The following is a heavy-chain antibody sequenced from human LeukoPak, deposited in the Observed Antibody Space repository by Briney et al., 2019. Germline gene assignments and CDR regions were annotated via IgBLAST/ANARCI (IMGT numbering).Heavy chain of an antibody. D-gene: IGHD3-10*01. CDR3: ADDWGSGVYYGGGFDY. CDR1: GFSFSSYT. CDR2: ISGSGVNT. V-gene: IGHV3-23*01. J-gene: IGHJ4*02. Sequence: GGSLRLSCAASGFSFSSYTMNWVRQAPGKGLEWVSSISGSGVNTHYADSVKGRFTISRDNSKNTLYLQMNSLRAEDTAVYYCADDWGSGVYYGGGFDYWGQGTLVTVSS.